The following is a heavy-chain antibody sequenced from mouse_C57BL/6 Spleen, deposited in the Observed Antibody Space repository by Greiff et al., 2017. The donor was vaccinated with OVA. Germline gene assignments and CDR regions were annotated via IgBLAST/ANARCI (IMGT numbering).Heavy chain of an antibody. D-gene: IGHD4-1*01. Sequence: EVQLVESGGGLVKPGGSLKLSCAASGFTFSSYAMSWVRQTPEKRLEWVASISDGGSYTYYPDNVKGRFTISRDNAKNNLYLQMSHLRSEDTAMYYYARTWDLYYFDYWGQGTTLTVSS. CDR3: ARTWDLYYFDY. CDR2: ISDGGSYT. J-gene: IGHJ2*01. V-gene: IGHV5-4*01. CDR1: GFTFSSYA.